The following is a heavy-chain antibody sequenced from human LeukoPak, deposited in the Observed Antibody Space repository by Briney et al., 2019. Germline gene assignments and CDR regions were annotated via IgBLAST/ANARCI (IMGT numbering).Heavy chain of an antibody. D-gene: IGHD2-2*01. Sequence: GESLKISCKGSGYRFTSDWIGWVRQMPGKGLEWMGIIYPGGSDIRYSPSFQGQVTFSVDKSITTAYLQWSSLKASDTAMYYCARLVASETSSFGHWGQGTLVTVSS. CDR3: ARLVASETSSFGH. CDR2: IYPGGSDI. V-gene: IGHV5-51*01. CDR1: GYRFTSDW. J-gene: IGHJ4*02.